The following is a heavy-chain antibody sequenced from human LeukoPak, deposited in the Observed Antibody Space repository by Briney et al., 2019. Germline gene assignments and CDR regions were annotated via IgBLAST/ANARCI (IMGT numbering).Heavy chain of an antibody. J-gene: IGHJ4*02. CDR3: ARGKRRITMVRGVISKDYYFDY. CDR2: MNPNSGNT. D-gene: IGHD3-10*01. V-gene: IGHV1-8*01. CDR1: GYTFTSYD. Sequence: GASVKVSCKASGYTFTSYDINRVRQATGQGLEWMGWMNPNSGNTGYAQKFQGRVTMTRNTSISTAYMELSSLRSEDTAVYYCARGKRRITMVRGVISKDYYFDYWGQGTLVTVSS.